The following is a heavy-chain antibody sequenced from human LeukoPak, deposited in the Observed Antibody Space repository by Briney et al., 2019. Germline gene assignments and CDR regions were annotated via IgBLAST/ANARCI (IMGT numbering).Heavy chain of an antibody. V-gene: IGHV1-69-2*01. CDR3: ATAPPGRYYYYMDV. Sequence: ASVKVSCKVSGYTFTDYYMHWVQRAPGKGLEWMGLVDPEDGETIYAEKFQGRVTITADTSTDTAYMELSSLRSEDTAVYYCATAPPGRYYYYMDVWGKGTTVTVSS. CDR2: VDPEDGET. J-gene: IGHJ6*03. CDR1: GYTFTDYY. D-gene: IGHD1-26*01.